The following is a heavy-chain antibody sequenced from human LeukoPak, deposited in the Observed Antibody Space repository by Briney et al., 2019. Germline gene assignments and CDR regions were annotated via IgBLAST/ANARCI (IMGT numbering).Heavy chain of an antibody. CDR1: GYTFTSYA. V-gene: IGHV1-3*01. Sequence: ASVKVSCKASGYTFTSYAMHWVRQAPGQRLEWMGWINAGNGNTKYSQKFQGRVTITRDTSASTAYMELRSLRSDDTAVYYCARPYGVTGNYYYYGMDVWGLGTTVTVSS. J-gene: IGHJ6*02. CDR3: ARPYGVTGNYYYYGMDV. CDR2: INAGNGNT. D-gene: IGHD4-17*01.